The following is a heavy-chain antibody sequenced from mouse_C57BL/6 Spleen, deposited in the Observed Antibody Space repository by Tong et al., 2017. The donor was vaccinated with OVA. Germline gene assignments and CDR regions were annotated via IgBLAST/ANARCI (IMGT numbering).Heavy chain of an antibody. CDR3: ARFLRGDY. V-gene: IGHV1-76*01. CDR2: IYPGSGNT. Sequence: VQLQESGPELVKPGASVKLSCKASGYTFTSYDINWVKQRPGQGLEWIARIYPGSGNTYYNEKFKGKATLTAEKSSSTAYLQLSSLTSEDTAVYYCARFLRGDYWGQGTTLTVSS. J-gene: IGHJ2*01. D-gene: IGHD2-12*01. CDR1: GYTFTSYD.